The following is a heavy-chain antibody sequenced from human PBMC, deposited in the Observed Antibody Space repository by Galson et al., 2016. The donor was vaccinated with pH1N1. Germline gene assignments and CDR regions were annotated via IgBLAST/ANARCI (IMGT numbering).Heavy chain of an antibody. J-gene: IGHJ4*02. Sequence: SLRLSCAVSGFTFRSYAMNWVRQAPGKGPEWVSVISGGGTIHYADSVRGRFTISRDNSNNTVYLQMNSLRAEDTGVYYCAKDKRCGWSVVGGFMDHWGQGTLVTVSS. D-gene: IGHD6-19*01. CDR3: AKDKRCGWSVVGGFMDH. V-gene: IGHV3-23*01. CDR2: ISGGGTI. CDR1: GFTFRSYA.